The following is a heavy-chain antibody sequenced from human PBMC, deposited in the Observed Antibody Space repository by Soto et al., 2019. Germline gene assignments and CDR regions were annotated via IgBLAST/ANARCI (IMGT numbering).Heavy chain of an antibody. CDR3: ASTVDTTMVTWALGN. V-gene: IGHV3-30-3*01. D-gene: IGHD5-18*01. Sequence: QVQLVESGGGVVQPGRSLRLSCAASGFTFSSYAMHWVRQAPGKGLEWVAVISYDGSNKYYADSVKGRFTISRDESKNTLYLQMNSLRPEDTAVYYCASTVDTTMVTWALGNWGQGTLVTVSS. J-gene: IGHJ1*01. CDR2: ISYDGSNK. CDR1: GFTFSSYA.